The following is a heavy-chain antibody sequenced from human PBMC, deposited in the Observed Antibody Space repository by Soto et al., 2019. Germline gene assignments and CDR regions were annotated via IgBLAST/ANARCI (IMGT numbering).Heavy chain of an antibody. CDR3: ARGLRLEGMDV. CDR2: INPNSGGT. Sequence: ASVKVSCKASGYTFTGYHMHWVRQAPGQGLEWMGWINPNSGGTNYAQKLQGRVTMTRDTSISTAYMELSRLRSDDTAVYYCARGLRLEGMDVWGQGTTVTVSS. CDR1: GYTFTGYH. V-gene: IGHV1-2*02. D-gene: IGHD5-12*01. J-gene: IGHJ6*02.